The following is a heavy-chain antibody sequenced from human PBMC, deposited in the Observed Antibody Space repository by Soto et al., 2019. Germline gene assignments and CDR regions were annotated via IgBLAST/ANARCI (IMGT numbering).Heavy chain of an antibody. CDR1: GYTFTRYY. D-gene: IGHD3-9*01. CDR3: ASLGGFDWSSDY. J-gene: IGHJ4*02. Sequence: ASVKVSCKASGYTFTRYYMHWVRQAPGQGLEWMGIINPSGGSTSYAQKFQGRVTMTRDTSTSTVYMELSSLRSEDTAVYYCASLGGFDWSSDYWGQGTLVTVSS. V-gene: IGHV1-46*01. CDR2: INPSGGST.